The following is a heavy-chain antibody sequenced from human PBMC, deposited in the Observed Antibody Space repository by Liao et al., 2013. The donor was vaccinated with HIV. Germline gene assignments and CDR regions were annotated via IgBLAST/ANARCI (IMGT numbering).Heavy chain of an antibody. Sequence: QVQLQQWGAGLLKPSETLSLTCAVYGGSFSGYYWSWIRQPPGKGLEWIGEINHSGSTNYNPSLKTRITISVDTSKNQLSLNLNSVTAADTAVYYCARGLNLVIWGSYSRAFDSWGQGTLVTVSS. V-gene: IGHV4-34*01. D-gene: IGHD3-16*01. CDR2: INHSGST. CDR1: GGSFSGYY. J-gene: IGHJ4*02. CDR3: ARGLNLVIWGSYSRAFDS.